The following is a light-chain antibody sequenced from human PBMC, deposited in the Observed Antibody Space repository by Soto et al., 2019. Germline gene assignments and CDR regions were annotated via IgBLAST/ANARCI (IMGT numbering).Light chain of an antibody. CDR2: NTN. CDR3: LLYLGGGIWV. CDR1: SGPVFTSSY. Sequence: QTVVTQEPSFSVSPGGTVTLTCGLSSGPVFTSSYPNWYQQTPGQAPRTLIFNTNTRSSGVPDRFSVSILGDKAALTITGAQADDDSYYYCLLYLGGGIWVFGGGTKLTVL. J-gene: IGLJ3*02. V-gene: IGLV8-61*01.